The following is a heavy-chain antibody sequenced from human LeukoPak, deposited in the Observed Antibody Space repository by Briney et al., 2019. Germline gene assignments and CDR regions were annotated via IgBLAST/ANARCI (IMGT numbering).Heavy chain of an antibody. Sequence: SETLSLTCSVSGGSMSSSSYYWDWIRQPPGKGLEWIGNIHYNGNTYYNPSLKSRVTMSLDTSKNQLSLRLTSVTAADTAVYYCARDPTVVTPEAVDIWGQGTKVTVSS. CDR1: GGSMSSSSYY. J-gene: IGHJ3*02. V-gene: IGHV4-39*07. CDR2: IHYNGNT. CDR3: ARDPTVVTPEAVDI. D-gene: IGHD4-23*01.